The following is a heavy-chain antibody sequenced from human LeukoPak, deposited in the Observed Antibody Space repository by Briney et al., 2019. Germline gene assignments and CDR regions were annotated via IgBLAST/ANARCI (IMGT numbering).Heavy chain of an antibody. CDR1: GYTFTSYG. J-gene: IGHJ4*02. CDR2: ISAYNGNT. Sequence: ASVKVSCKASGYTFTSYGISWVRQAPGQGLEWMGWISAYNGNTNYAQKLQGRVTMTTDTSTSTAYMELRSLRSDDTAVYYCARDKGVTIFGVVIDYWGQGTLVTVSS. CDR3: ARDKGVTIFGVVIDY. V-gene: IGHV1-18*01. D-gene: IGHD3-3*01.